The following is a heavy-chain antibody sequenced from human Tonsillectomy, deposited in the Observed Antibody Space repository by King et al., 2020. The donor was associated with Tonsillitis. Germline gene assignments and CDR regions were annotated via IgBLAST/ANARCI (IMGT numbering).Heavy chain of an antibody. Sequence: DVQLVESGGGLVQPGGSLRLSCAASGCTFNIYAMSWVLQAPGKGLDWVSAISGSGSTTYYADSVQGRFTVSRDNSKNTLYRQRNSMIAEDTAVYYCAKTTFEWLLPDDAFDFWGQGTMVTVSS. CDR3: AKTTFEWLLPDDAFDF. V-gene: IGHV3-23*04. CDR2: ISGSGSTT. CDR1: GCTFNIYA. J-gene: IGHJ3*01. D-gene: IGHD3-3*01.